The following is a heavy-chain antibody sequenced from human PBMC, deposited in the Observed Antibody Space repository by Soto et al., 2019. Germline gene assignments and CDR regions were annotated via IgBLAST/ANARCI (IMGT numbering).Heavy chain of an antibody. Sequence: LRLSCAASGFTVSSNYMSWVRQAPGKGLEWVSVIYSGGSTYYADSVKGRFTISRDNSKNTLYLQMNSLRAEDTAVYYCARGRYCGGDCYPGIDAFDIWGQGTMVTVSS. CDR3: ARGRYCGGDCYPGIDAFDI. V-gene: IGHV3-53*01. CDR2: IYSGGST. CDR1: GFTVSSNY. J-gene: IGHJ3*02. D-gene: IGHD2-21*02.